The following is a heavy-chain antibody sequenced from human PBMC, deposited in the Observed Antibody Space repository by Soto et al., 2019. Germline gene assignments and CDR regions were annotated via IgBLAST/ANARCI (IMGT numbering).Heavy chain of an antibody. V-gene: IGHV4-31*03. CDR3: ARDRRGWIGATPNPPGNWFDP. D-gene: IGHD3-3*01. J-gene: IGHJ5*02. CDR2: SYYSGST. CDR1: GGSISSGGYY. Sequence: PSETLSLTCTVSGGSISSGGYYWSWIRQHPGKGLEWIGYSYYSGSTYYNPSLKSRVTISVDTSKNQFSLKLSSVTAADTAVYYCARDRRGWIGATPNPPGNWFDPWGQGTLVTVSS.